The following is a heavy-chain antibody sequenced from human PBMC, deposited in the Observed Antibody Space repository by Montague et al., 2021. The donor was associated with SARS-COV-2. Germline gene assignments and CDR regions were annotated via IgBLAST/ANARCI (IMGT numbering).Heavy chain of an antibody. Sequence: SLRLSCAASGFTFSSYAMHWVRQAPGKGLEWVAVISYDGSNKYYADSVKGRLTISRDNSKNMLYLQMGSLRPEDTAVYYCAREGYRSGSFYIDYWGQGTLVTVSS. J-gene: IGHJ4*01. CDR1: GFTFSSYA. CDR2: ISYDGSNK. CDR3: AREGYRSGSFYIDY. D-gene: IGHD1-26*01. V-gene: IGHV3-30*04.